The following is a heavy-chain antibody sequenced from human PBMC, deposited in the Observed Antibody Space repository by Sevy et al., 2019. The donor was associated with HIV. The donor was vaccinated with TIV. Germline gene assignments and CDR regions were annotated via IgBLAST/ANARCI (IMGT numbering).Heavy chain of an antibody. J-gene: IGHJ5*02. V-gene: IGHV4-34*01. D-gene: IGHD2-21*01. Sequence: SETLSLTCAVYGGSFSGYYWSWIRQPPGKGLEWIGEINHSGSTNYNPSLKSRVTISVDTSKNQFSLKLSSVTAADTAVYYCARGRVVVPSFDPWGQGTLVTVSS. CDR3: ARGRVVVPSFDP. CDR2: INHSGST. CDR1: GGSFSGYY.